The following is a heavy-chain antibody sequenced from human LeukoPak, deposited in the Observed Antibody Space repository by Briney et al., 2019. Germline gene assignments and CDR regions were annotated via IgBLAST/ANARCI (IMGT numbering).Heavy chain of an antibody. CDR3: AKVARFLEWLLKDYYYYMDV. CDR1: GFTFSSYA. D-gene: IGHD3-3*01. CDR2: ISSNGGTT. Sequence: PGGSLRLPCAASGFTFSSYAMRWVRQAPGKGLEYVSAISSNGGTTYYVDSVKGRFTISRDNSKNTLYLQMGSLRAEDTAVYYCAKVARFLEWLLKDYYYYMDVWGKGTTVTVSS. V-gene: IGHV3-64*02. J-gene: IGHJ6*03.